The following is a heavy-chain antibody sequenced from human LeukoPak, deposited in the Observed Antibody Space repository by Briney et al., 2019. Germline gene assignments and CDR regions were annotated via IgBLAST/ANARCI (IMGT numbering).Heavy chain of an antibody. D-gene: IGHD4-17*01. CDR2: ISWDGGST. Sequence: GGSLRLSCAASGFTFDDYAMHWVRQPPGKGLEWVSLISWDGGSTYYADSVKGRFTISRDNSKNSLYLQMSSLRAEDAALYYCAKGHSTRPYGALQHWGQGTLVTVSS. J-gene: IGHJ1*01. CDR1: GFTFDDYA. CDR3: AKGHSTRPYGALQH. V-gene: IGHV3-43D*03.